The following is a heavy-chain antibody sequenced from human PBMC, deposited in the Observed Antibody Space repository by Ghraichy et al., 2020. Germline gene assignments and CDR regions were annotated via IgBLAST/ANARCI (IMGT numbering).Heavy chain of an antibody. Sequence: SVKVSCKASGGTFSSYAISWVRQAPGQGLEWMGRIIPILGIANYAQKFQGRVTITADKSTSTAYMELSSLRSEDTAVYYCARGITMVRGVINGMDVWGQGTTVTVSS. D-gene: IGHD3-10*01. CDR3: ARGITMVRGVINGMDV. CDR1: GGTFSSYA. V-gene: IGHV1-69*04. J-gene: IGHJ6*02. CDR2: IIPILGIA.